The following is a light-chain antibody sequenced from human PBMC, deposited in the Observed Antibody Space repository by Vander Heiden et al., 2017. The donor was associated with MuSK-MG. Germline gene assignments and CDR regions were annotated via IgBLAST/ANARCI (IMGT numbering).Light chain of an antibody. V-gene: IGKV3-20*01. CDR2: GAS. CDR1: PSLSSSY. CDR3: QQDGSSQWT. J-gene: IGKJ1*01. Sequence: ELVLTPSPVTLSLSPGERATLPCRASPSLSSSYLAWYQQKPGQAPRLLIYGASSRATGIPDRFSGSGSGTDFTLTISRLEPEDFAVYYCQQDGSSQWTFGQGTKVEIK.